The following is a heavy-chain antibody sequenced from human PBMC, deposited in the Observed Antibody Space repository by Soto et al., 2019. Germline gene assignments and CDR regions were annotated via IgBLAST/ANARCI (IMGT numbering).Heavy chain of an antibody. D-gene: IGHD3-3*01. J-gene: IGHJ4*02. CDR3: ARFDFWSGNYTAPDY. V-gene: IGHV3-23*01. CDR1: GFTFSSYA. Sequence: GGSLRLSCAASGFTFSSYAMGWVRQAPGKGLEWVSAISGRGGSRYYTESVRGLFTVSRDNSKNTVYLQMNSLRAEDTAVYYCARFDFWSGNYTAPDYWGQGTLVTVSS. CDR2: ISGRGGSR.